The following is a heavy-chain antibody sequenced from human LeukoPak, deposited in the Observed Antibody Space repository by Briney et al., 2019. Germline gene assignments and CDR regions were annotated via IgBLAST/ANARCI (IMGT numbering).Heavy chain of an antibody. J-gene: IGHJ4*02. CDR2: IRSDGTNE. CDR1: GFIFNDYA. Sequence: PGGSLRVSCAASGFIFNDYAMHWVRQAPGKGLEWVAFIRSDGTNEYYADSVKGRFSISRDNSRNTLYLQMNSLRPEDTAVYYCVKDPGLDDEEKYFDYWGQGTLVIVSS. D-gene: IGHD2-2*03. CDR3: VKDPGLDDEEKYFDY. V-gene: IGHV3-30*02.